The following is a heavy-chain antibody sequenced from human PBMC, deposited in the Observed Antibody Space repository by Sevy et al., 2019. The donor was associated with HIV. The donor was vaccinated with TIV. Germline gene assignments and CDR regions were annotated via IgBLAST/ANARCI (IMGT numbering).Heavy chain of an antibody. V-gene: IGHV3-9*01. J-gene: IGHJ1*01. CDR2: ISWNSGSI. Sequence: GGSLRLSCAASGFTFDDYAMHWVRQAPGKGLEWVSGISWNSGSIGYADSVKGRFTISRDNAKNSLFLQMNSLRAEDTALYYCAKEGKYCSGGSCYSGSNAEYFQHWGQGTLVTVSS. D-gene: IGHD2-15*01. CDR1: GFTFDDYA. CDR3: AKEGKYCSGGSCYSGSNAEYFQH.